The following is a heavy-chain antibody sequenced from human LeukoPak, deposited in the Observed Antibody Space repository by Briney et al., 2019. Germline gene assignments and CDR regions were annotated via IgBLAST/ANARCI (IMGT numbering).Heavy chain of an antibody. V-gene: IGHV7-4-1*02. CDR3: ARDRLTKGGSFSDFDY. CDR2: INTNTGNP. CDR1: GYTFTSYA. D-gene: IGHD1-26*01. Sequence: ASVKVSCKASGYTFTSYAMNWVRQAPGQGLEWMGWINTNTGNPTYAQGFTGRFVFSLGTSVSTAYLQISSLKAEDTAVYYCARDRLTKGGSFSDFDYWGQGTLVTVSS. J-gene: IGHJ4*02.